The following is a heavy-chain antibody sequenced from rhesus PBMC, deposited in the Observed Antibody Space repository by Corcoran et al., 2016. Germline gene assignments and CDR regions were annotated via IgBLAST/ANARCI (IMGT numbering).Heavy chain of an antibody. J-gene: IGHJ4*01. CDR3: AKGIAAAGTNY. Sequence: EVQLVESGGGLAKHGGSLRLSCAASGFTFSIYWLNWVRQTHGKGLEWIAAINRGGGSTYYADSVKGRFTISRDNSKNTLSLQMNSLRAEDTAVYYCAKGIAAAGTNYWGQGVLVTVSS. D-gene: IGHD6-25*01. CDR1: GFTFSIYW. CDR2: INRGGGST. V-gene: IGHV3S42*01.